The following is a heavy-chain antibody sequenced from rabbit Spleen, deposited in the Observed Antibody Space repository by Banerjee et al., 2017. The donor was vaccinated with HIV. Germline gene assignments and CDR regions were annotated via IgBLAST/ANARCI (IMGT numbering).Heavy chain of an antibody. CDR1: GFDFSSSYD. CDR2: IYTGNVKT. J-gene: IGHJ3*01. V-gene: IGHV1S45*01. D-gene: IGHD8-1*01. Sequence: QEQLVESGGGLVQPEGSLTLTCKAAGFDFSSSYDMCWVRQAPGKGLEWIGCIYTGNVKTYYASWAKGRFTISKSSSTTVTLQMTSLTAADTATYFCARDTGSSFSSYGMDLWGQGTLVTVS. CDR3: ARDTGSSFSSYGMDL.